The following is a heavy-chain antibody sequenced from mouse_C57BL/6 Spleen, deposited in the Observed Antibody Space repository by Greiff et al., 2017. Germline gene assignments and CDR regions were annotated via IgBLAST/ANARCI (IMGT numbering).Heavy chain of an antibody. V-gene: IGHV1-15*01. Sequence: QVQLQQSGAELVRPGASVTLSCKASGYTFTDYEMHWVKQTPVHGLEWIGAIAPETGGTAYNQKFKGKAILTADKSSSTAYMEIRSLTSEDSAVYYCTRYGTTVVAFDYWGQGTTLTVSS. CDR1: GYTFTDYE. D-gene: IGHD1-1*01. CDR2: IAPETGGT. CDR3: TRYGTTVVAFDY. J-gene: IGHJ2*01.